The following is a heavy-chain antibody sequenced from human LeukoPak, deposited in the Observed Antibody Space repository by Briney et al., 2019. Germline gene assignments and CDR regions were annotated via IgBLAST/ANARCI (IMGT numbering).Heavy chain of an antibody. D-gene: IGHD6-19*01. J-gene: IGHJ6*02. CDR3: ARHSSGWFTSGYYYYGMDV. CDR1: GYSFTSYW. V-gene: IGHV5-10-1*01. Sequence: GESLKISCKGSGYSFTSYWISWVRQMPGKGLEWMGRIDPSDSYTNYSPSFQGHVTIPADKSISTAYLQWSSLKASDTAMYYCARHSSGWFTSGYYYYGMDVWGQGTTVTVSS. CDR2: IDPSDSYT.